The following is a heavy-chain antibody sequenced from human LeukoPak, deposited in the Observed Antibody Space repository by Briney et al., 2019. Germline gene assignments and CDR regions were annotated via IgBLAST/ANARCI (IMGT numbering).Heavy chain of an antibody. CDR2: IHYSGST. V-gene: IGHV4-59*01. J-gene: IGHJ6*03. CDR1: GGSISNSY. D-gene: IGHD2-8*01. CDR3: ARDENCTNGVCCYMDV. Sequence: SETLSLTCTVSGGSISNSYWSWIRQPPGKGLEWIGYIHYSGSTNYNPSLKSRVTMSVDTSKNQFSLKLSSVTAADTAVYYCARDENCTNGVCCYMDVWGKGTTVTVSS.